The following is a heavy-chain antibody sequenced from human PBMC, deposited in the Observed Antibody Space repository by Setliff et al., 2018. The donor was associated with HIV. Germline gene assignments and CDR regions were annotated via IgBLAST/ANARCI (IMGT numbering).Heavy chain of an antibody. CDR3: ARFNVAAAATDY. D-gene: IGHD6-13*01. Sequence: SETLSLTCTVSGGSISSGGYYWSWIRQHPGKGLEWIGYIHYSGNTYNNPSLNSRLGISVDTSKNKFSLKLSSLTAADTAVYYCARFNVAAAATDYWGQGTLVTVSS. CDR1: GGSISSGGYY. J-gene: IGHJ4*02. CDR2: IHYSGNT. V-gene: IGHV4-31*03.